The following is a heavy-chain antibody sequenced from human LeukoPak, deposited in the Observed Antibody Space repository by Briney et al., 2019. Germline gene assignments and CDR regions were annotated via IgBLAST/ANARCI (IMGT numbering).Heavy chain of an antibody. V-gene: IGHV3-48*03. J-gene: IGHJ3*02. CDR2: ISSSGSSI. D-gene: IGHD5-18*01. CDR1: GFTFSNYE. CDR3: AREASGYSYGLDAFDI. Sequence: GGSLRLSCAASGFTFSNYEMNWVRQAPGKGLEWVSYISSSGSSIYYADSVKGRFTISRDNAKNSLYLQMNSLRAEDAAVYYCAREASGYSYGLDAFDIWGQGTMVTVSS.